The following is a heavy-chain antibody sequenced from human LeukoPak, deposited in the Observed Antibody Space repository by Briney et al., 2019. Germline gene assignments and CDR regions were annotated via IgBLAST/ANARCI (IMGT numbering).Heavy chain of an antibody. CDR3: ARQSGSYYRDAFDI. J-gene: IGHJ3*02. CDR1: GGSISSYY. CDR2: IYYSGST. Sequence: PSETLSLTCTVSGGSISSYYWSWIRQPPGKGLEWIGYIYYSGSTNYNPSLKSRVTISVDTSKNQFSLKLSSVTAADTAVYYCARQSGSYYRDAFDIWGQGTMVTVSS. V-gene: IGHV4-59*08. D-gene: IGHD1-26*01.